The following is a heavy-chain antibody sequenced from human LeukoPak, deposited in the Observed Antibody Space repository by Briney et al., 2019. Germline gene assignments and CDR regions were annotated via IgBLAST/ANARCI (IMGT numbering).Heavy chain of an antibody. D-gene: IGHD1-1*01. CDR2: ISYSGSP. CDR1: GGSMSSNY. CDR3: ARHADNSLYRFDY. J-gene: IGHJ4*02. V-gene: IGHV4-59*08. Sequence: PSETLSLTCTVSGGSMSSNYWTWIRQPPGKGLEWIGYISYSGSPNYNASLKSRVTISLDMSKNQFSLRLTSVTAADTAVHYRARHADNSLYRFDYWGQGTLVTVSS.